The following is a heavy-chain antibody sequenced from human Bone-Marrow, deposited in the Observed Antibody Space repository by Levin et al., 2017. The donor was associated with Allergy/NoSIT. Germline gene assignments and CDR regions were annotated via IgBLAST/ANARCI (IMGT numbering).Heavy chain of an antibody. CDR2: IYPADSDT. J-gene: IGHJ3*02. CDR1: GYDFSTYW. D-gene: IGHD2-15*01. CDR3: ARLGREIEVGGVTKTNAFDM. V-gene: IGHV5-51*01. Sequence: GESLKISCTGSGYDFSTYWIAWVRQTPGKGLEWVGVIYPADSDTRYRPSFQGRVTISADKSMRTASLQWNSLRASETAVYYCARLGREIEVGGVTKTNAFDMWGHGTMVTVSS.